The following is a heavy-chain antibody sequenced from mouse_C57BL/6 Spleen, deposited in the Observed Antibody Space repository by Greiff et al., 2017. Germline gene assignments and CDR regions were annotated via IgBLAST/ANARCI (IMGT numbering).Heavy chain of an antibody. CDR3: ARRAPYDCNEGAFAY. CDR2: IHPNSGST. Sequence: QVQLQQPGAELVKPGASVKLSCKASGYTFTSYWMHWVKQRPGQGLEWIGMIHPNSGSTNYNEKFKSKATLTVDKSSSTAYMQLSSLTSEDSAVYDGARRAPYDCNEGAFAYWGQGTLVTVSA. J-gene: IGHJ3*01. V-gene: IGHV1-64*01. D-gene: IGHD2-4*01. CDR1: GYTFTSYW.